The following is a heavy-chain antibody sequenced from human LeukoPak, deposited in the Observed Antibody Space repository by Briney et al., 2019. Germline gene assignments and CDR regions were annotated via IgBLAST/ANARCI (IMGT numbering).Heavy chain of an antibody. Sequence: PGGSLRLSCAASGFTFSSDWMSWVRQAPGKGLEWVANIKQDGSEKYYVDSVKGRFTISRDNAKNSLYLQMNSLRAEDTAVYYCARDPGIAAAGTTPSDYWGQGTLVTVSS. J-gene: IGHJ4*02. CDR1: GFTFSSDW. V-gene: IGHV3-7*03. CDR3: ARDPGIAAAGTTPSDY. CDR2: IKQDGSEK. D-gene: IGHD6-13*01.